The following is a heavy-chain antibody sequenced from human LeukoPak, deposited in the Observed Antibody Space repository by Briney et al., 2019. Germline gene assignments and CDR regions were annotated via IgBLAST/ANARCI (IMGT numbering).Heavy chain of an antibody. V-gene: IGHV4-59*08. CDR2: IYYIGST. D-gene: IGHD6-19*01. CDR3: ARHIPVSYDAFDL. CDR1: GGSISGFY. J-gene: IGHJ3*01. Sequence: PSETLSLTCTVSGGSISGFYWSWLRQPPGKGLEWIGSIYYIGSTNYNPSLKSRVTISVDTSKTQFSLRLTSVTAADTAVYYCARHIPVSYDAFDLWGRGTTVTVSS.